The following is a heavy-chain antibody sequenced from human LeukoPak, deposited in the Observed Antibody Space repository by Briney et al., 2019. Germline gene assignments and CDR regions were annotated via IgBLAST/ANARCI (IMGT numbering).Heavy chain of an antibody. V-gene: IGHV1-69*13. CDR2: IIPILGTA. D-gene: IGHD2-15*01. J-gene: IGHJ6*03. CDR1: GGTFSSYA. CDR3: ARAPSGVSHYYYYMDV. Sequence: SVKVSCKASGGTFSSYAISWVRQAPGQGLEWMGGIIPILGTANYAQKFQGRVTITADESTSTAYMELSSLRSEDTAVYYCARAPSGVSHYYYYMDVWGKGTTVTISS.